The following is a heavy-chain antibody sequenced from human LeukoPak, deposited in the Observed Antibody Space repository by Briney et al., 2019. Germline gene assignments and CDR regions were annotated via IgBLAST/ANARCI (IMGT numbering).Heavy chain of an antibody. Sequence: PGGSLRLSCSASGFTFSSYGMHWVRQAPGKGLEWVAVISNDGGIKNYADSVKGRFTISRDDSKNTLYLQMNSLRAEDTAVYYCAKGEGNWRFDYWGQGTLVTVSS. CDR3: AKGEGNWRFDY. V-gene: IGHV3-30*18. D-gene: IGHD1-1*01. CDR1: GFTFSSYG. CDR2: ISNDGGIK. J-gene: IGHJ4*02.